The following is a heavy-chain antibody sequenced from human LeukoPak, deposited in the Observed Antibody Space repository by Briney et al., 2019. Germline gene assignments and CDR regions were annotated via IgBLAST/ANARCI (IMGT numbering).Heavy chain of an antibody. J-gene: IGHJ4*02. CDR1: GGSINSYY. D-gene: IGHD3-22*01. Sequence: SETLSLTCTVSGGSINSYYWSWIRQPPGKPLEWIGYISYSGSTNYNPSLKSRVTMSVDTSKNQFSLKLSSVTAADTAVYYCARDPPYYDSSGYYSSYIDYWGQGTLVTVSS. V-gene: IGHV4-59*12. CDR3: ARDPPYYDSSGYYSSYIDY. CDR2: ISYSGST.